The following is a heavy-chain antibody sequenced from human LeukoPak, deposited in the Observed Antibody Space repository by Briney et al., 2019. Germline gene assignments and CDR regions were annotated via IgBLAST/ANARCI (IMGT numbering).Heavy chain of an antibody. J-gene: IGHJ3*02. CDR3: ARVYYDYYGSGSYVAFDI. V-gene: IGHV4-61*02. CDR1: GGSISSGSYY. D-gene: IGHD3-10*01. CDR2: IYTSGST. Sequence: SETLSLTCTVSGGSISSGSYYWSWIRQPAGKGLEWIGRIYTSGSTNYNPSLKSRVTMSVDTSKNQFSLKLSSVTAADTAVYYCARVYYDYYGSGSYVAFDIWGQGTMVTVSS.